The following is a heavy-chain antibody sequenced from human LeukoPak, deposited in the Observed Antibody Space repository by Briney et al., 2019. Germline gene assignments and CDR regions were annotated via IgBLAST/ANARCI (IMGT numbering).Heavy chain of an antibody. J-gene: IGHJ6*02. CDR2: ISYDGSNK. V-gene: IGHV3-30-3*01. Sequence: GGPLRLSCAASGFTFSSYAMHWVRQAPGKGLEWVAVISYDGSNKYYADSVKGRFTISRDNSKNTLYLQMNSLRAEDTAVYYCARDRDSSSGYYYDIDVWGQGTTVTVPS. CDR1: GFTFSSYA. D-gene: IGHD6-6*01. CDR3: ARDRDSSSGYYYDIDV.